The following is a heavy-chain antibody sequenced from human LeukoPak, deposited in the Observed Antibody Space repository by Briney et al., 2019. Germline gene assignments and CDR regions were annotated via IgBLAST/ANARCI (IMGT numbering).Heavy chain of an antibody. CDR2: ISGSGGDT. V-gene: IGHV3-23*01. CDR1: GFTFSSYA. Sequence: PGGSLRLSCGASGFTFSSYAMSWVRQAPGKGLEWVSGISGSGGDTYHADSVKGRFTISRDNSKNTLYLQMNSLRAEDTALYYCAKRPHGFDVWGQGTKVTVSS. CDR3: AKRPHGFDV. J-gene: IGHJ3*01.